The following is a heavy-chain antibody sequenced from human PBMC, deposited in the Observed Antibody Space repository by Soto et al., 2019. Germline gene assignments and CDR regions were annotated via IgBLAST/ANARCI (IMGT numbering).Heavy chain of an antibody. CDR3: ARARIVVSGTIVDF. J-gene: IGHJ4*02. Sequence: PSETLSLTCTVSGYSVTGGSYWGWFRQPPEKGLEWIGSVYLSGHTYHNPSLMSRVTISIDTSKNRFSLKLTSVTAADTAVYYCARARIVVSGTIVDFWGRGTLVTVSS. V-gene: IGHV4-38-2*02. D-gene: IGHD1-7*01. CDR2: VYLSGHT. CDR1: GYSVTGGSY.